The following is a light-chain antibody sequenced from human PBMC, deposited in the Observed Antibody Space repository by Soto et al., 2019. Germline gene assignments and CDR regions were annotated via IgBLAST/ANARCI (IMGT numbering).Light chain of an antibody. V-gene: IGKV3-20*01. J-gene: IGKJ2*01. CDR1: QTVITNY. Sequence: EVVLTQSPGTLSLSPGERATLSCRASQTVITNYLSWYQQKPGQAPRLLIYGASIRATGIPDRFSGSGSGTDFTLIISRLEPEDFAVYYCQQYGGSPLYTFGQGTKLEIK. CDR2: GAS. CDR3: QQYGGSPLYT.